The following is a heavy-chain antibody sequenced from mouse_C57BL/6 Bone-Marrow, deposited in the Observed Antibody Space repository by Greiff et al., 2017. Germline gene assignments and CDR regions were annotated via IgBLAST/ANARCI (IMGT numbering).Heavy chain of an antibody. V-gene: IGHV14-4*01. D-gene: IGHD1-1*01. CDR2: IDPENGDT. Sequence: EVQLQQSGAELVRPGASVKLSCTASGFNIKDDYMHWVKQRPEQGLEWIGWIDPENGDTEYASKFQGKATITADTSSNTAYLQRSSLSSEDTAVYYCTTYYYGGSYVYWYFDVWGTGTTVTVSS. J-gene: IGHJ1*03. CDR3: TTYYYGGSYVYWYFDV. CDR1: GFNIKDDY.